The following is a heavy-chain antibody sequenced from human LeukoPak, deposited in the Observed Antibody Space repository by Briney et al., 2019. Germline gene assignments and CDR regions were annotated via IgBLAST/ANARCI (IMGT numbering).Heavy chain of an antibody. D-gene: IGHD3-22*01. Sequence: GRSLRLSCAASGFTFSSYAMHWVRQAPGKGLEWVAVISYDGSNKYYADSVKGRFTISRDNSKNTLYLQMNSLRAEDTAVYYCARESYDSSGYPVDYWGQGTLVTVSS. CDR2: ISYDGSNK. CDR1: GFTFSSYA. V-gene: IGHV3-30-3*01. J-gene: IGHJ4*02. CDR3: ARESYDSSGYPVDY.